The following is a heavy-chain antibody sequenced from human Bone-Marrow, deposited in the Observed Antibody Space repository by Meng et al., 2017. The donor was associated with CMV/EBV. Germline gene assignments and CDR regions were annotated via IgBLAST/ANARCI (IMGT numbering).Heavy chain of an antibody. CDR2: ISSSSSYI. J-gene: IGHJ4*02. Sequence: GEYLKISCAASGFTFSSYSMNWVRQAPGKGLEWVSSISSSSSYIYYADSVKGRFTISRDNAKNSLYLQMNSLRAEDTAVYYCARGMYYYDSSGYFDYWGQGTLVTVSS. D-gene: IGHD3-22*01. V-gene: IGHV3-21*01. CDR3: ARGMYYYDSSGYFDY. CDR1: GFTFSSYS.